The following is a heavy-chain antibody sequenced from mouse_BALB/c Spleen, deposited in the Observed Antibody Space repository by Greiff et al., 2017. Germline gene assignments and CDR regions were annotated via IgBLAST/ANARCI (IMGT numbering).Heavy chain of an antibody. CDR3: ARSRRYAMDY. J-gene: IGHJ4*01. D-gene: IGHD3-1*01. V-gene: IGHV5-17*02. Sequence: EVKLMESGGGLVQPGGSRKLSCAASGFTFSSFGMHWVRQAPEKGLEWVAYISSGSSTIYYADTVKGRFTISTDNTKNTRFLQMTSLRSEDTAMYYCARSRRYAMDYWGQGTSVTVSS. CDR2: ISSGSSTI. CDR1: GFTFSSFG.